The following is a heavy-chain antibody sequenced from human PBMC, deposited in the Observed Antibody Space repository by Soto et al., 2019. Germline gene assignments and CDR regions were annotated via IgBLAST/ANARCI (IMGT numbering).Heavy chain of an antibody. CDR3: ARGGGNDPFDS. D-gene: IGHD5-12*01. Sequence: QVQLQESGPGLVKPSQTLSLTCSVSGDSISRIDYYWTWIRQHPEKGLEWIGNIYFRGNTYYSPSLESRLTISVDTSKNQFSLNLSSVTAADRAVYYCARGGGNDPFDSWGQGVLVSVSS. CDR1: GDSISRIDYY. J-gene: IGHJ4*02. V-gene: IGHV4-31*03. CDR2: IYFRGNT.